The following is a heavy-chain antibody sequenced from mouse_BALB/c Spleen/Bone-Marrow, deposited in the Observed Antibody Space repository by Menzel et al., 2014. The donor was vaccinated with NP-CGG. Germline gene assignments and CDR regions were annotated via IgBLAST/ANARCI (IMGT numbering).Heavy chain of an antibody. CDR3: ARSPRNYFDY. V-gene: IGHV14-1*02. J-gene: IGHJ2*01. CDR2: IDPENGNI. Sequence: EVQLQQSGAELVRPGALVRLSCKASGFNIKDYYMYWVKQRPEQGLEWIGWIDPENGNIIYDPKFQGKASITADTSSNTAYLQPSSLTSEDTAVYYCARSPRNYFDYWGQGSTLTVSS. CDR1: GFNIKDYY.